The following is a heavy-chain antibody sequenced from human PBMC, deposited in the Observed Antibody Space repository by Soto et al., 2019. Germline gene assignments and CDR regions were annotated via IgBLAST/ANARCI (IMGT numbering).Heavy chain of an antibody. J-gene: IGHJ4*02. CDR2: IYYSGST. CDR3: ARVSGFLYFDY. D-gene: IGHD5-12*01. CDR1: GGSISSYY. Sequence: TVSGGSISSYYWSWIRQPPGKGLEWIGYIYYSGSTNYNPSLKSRVTISVDTSKNQFSLELSSVTAADTAVYYCARVSGFLYFDYWGQGTLVTVSS. V-gene: IGHV4-59*01.